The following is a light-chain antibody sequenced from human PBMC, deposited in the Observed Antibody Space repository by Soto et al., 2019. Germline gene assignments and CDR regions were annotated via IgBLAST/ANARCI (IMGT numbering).Light chain of an antibody. CDR1: SSNIGNNY. CDR2: YNN. Sequence: QSVLTQPPSVSAAPGQTVTISCSGSSSNIGNNYVSWYQQLPRTAPQLLIYYNNKRPSGIPDRFSGSKSGTSATLGITGLQTGDEDDYYCGTWDSSLSAGVVFGGGTKLTVL. J-gene: IGLJ2*01. V-gene: IGLV1-51*01. CDR3: GTWDSSLSAGVV.